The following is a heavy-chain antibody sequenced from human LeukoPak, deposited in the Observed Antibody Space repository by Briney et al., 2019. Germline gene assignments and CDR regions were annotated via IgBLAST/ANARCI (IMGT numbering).Heavy chain of an antibody. CDR3: AKGEKRLRFPYYFDY. D-gene: IGHD5-12*01. V-gene: IGHV3-23*01. J-gene: IGHJ4*02. Sequence: GGSLRLSCAASGFTFSSYAMSWVRQAPGKGLEWVSALSGSGGSTYCADSVKGRFTISRDNSKNTLYLQMNSLRAEDTAVYYCAKGEKRLRFPYYFDYWGQGTLVTVSS. CDR1: GFTFSSYA. CDR2: LSGSGGST.